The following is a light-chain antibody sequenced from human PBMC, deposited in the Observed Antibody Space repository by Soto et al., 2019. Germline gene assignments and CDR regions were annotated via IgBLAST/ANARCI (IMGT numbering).Light chain of an antibody. CDR3: HNYNGAPWT. CDR2: AAS. Sequence: DIQMTQSPSSLSASVGDRVTITCRASQGISTYLVWYQQKPGTVPKLLIFAASTLQSGVPSRFSGSGSGTDFTLTISSLQPEDVTTYYGHNYNGAPWTFGQGAKVDIK. J-gene: IGKJ1*01. V-gene: IGKV1-27*01. CDR1: QGISTY.